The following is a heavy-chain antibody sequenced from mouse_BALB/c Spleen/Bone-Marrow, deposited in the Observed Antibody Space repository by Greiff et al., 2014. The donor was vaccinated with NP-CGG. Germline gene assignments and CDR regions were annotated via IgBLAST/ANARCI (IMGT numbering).Heavy chain of an antibody. CDR2: IWSDGTT. Sequence: VMLVESGPDLVAPSQSLSITCTVSGFSLTLYGVHWVRQSPGKGLEWLVVIWSDGTTTYNSALKSRLSISKDNSKSQVFLKLNSLQTDDTAMYYCARHERGYPYAMDYWGQGTSDTVSS. V-gene: IGHV2-6-2*01. CDR1: GFSLTLYG. CDR3: ARHERGYPYAMDY. D-gene: IGHD2-2*01. J-gene: IGHJ4*01.